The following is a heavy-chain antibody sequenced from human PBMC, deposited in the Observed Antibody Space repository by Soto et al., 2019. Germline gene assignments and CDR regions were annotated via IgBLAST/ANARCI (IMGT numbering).Heavy chain of an antibody. CDR1: GGSISSGGYS. J-gene: IGHJ6*02. Sequence: TLSCTCPVSGGSISSGGYSWTWIRQLPVKGLEWIGYIYYSGSTYYNPSLKSRLTISVDTSKNQFSMKLSSVTAADTDVYYVARDMNYYGSGSSYYGMDVWGRGTTVTVSS. V-gene: IGHV4-31*03. D-gene: IGHD3-10*01. CDR3: ARDMNYYGSGSSYYGMDV. CDR2: IYYSGST.